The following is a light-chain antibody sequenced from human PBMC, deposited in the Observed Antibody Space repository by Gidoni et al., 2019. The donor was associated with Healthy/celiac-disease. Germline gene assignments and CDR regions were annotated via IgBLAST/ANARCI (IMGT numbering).Light chain of an antibody. CDR2: DAS. V-gene: IGKV3-11*01. J-gene: IGKJ5*01. CDR1: QSVSSY. CDR3: QQRSNWPKNT. Sequence: EIVFTQSPATLSLSPGERATLSCRASQSVSSYLAWYQQKPGQAPRLLIYDASNRATGIPARFRGSGSGTDFTLTISSLEPEDFAVYYCQQRSNWPKNTFGQGTRLEIK.